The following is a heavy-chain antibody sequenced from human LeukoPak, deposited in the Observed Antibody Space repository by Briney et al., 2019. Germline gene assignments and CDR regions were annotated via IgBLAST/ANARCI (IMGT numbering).Heavy chain of an antibody. CDR3: ARQGEYAGISARRAFDI. J-gene: IGHJ3*02. Sequence: SDTLSLTCIVSGGSISSSNYHWGWIRQPPGKGPEWIGSIYYSGTTYYNPSLKSRVTISVDTSKNRFSLKVSSVTAADTAVYSCARQGEYAGISARRAFDIWGQGTMVTVSS. CDR2: IYYSGTT. V-gene: IGHV4-39*01. D-gene: IGHD6-6*01. CDR1: GGSISSSNYH.